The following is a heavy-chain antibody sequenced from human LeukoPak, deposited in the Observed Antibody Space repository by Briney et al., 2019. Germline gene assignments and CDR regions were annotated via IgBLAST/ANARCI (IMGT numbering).Heavy chain of an antibody. Sequence: SETLSLTCTVSGGSISSYYWNWIRQPPGKGLEWIGYIYYSGSTNYNPSLKSRVTISVDTSKNQFSLRLSSVTAADTAVYYCARDVGATPGYFDYWGQGTLVTVSS. CDR3: ARDVGATPGYFDY. D-gene: IGHD1-26*01. V-gene: IGHV4-59*01. J-gene: IGHJ4*02. CDR1: GGSISSYY. CDR2: IYYSGST.